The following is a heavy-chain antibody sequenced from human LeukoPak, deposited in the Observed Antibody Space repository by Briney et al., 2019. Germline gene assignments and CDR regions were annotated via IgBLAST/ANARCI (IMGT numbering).Heavy chain of an antibody. V-gene: IGHV3-15*01. J-gene: IGHJ4*02. CDR2: IKSKDVGATT. Sequence: GGSLRLSCAASGFTFTYVWMSWVRQAPGKGLEWVGRIKSKDVGATTDYAAPVKGRFTISRDDSKNSLYLQMDSLKTEDTTVYYCAKDLGDSSGYYLPPDYWGQGTLVTVSS. CDR1: GFTFTYVW. CDR3: AKDLGDSSGYYLPPDY. D-gene: IGHD3-22*01.